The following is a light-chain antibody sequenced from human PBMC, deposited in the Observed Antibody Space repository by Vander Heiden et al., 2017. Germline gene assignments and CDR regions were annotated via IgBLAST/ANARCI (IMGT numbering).Light chain of an antibody. J-gene: IGLJ3*02. Sequence: QSVLTQPPSASGTPGQRVTISCSGSSSNIGTNYVYWYQQLPGTAPKLLSYRNTQRPSGVPDRFSGSKSGTSASLAISGLRSEDEADYHCAAWDDSLSGHGVFGGGTKLTVL. CDR3: AAWDDSLSGHGV. CDR1: SSNIGTNY. V-gene: IGLV1-47*01. CDR2: RNT.